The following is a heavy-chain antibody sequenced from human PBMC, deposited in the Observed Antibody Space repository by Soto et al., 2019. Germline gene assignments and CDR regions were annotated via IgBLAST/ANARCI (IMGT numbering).Heavy chain of an antibody. Sequence: QVQLVESGGGLVQPGRSLRLSCAASQFTFSDYGMHWVRQAPGRGLEWLAVISHDGNIHYYTDSVKGRFTTSRDNSMNTLYLPMNSLRPDDTAVYYSANDVNVRSSPWYFQDWGQGTLVTVSS. J-gene: IGHJ1*01. CDR1: QFTFSDYG. CDR3: ANDVNVRSSPWYFQD. CDR2: ISHDGNIH. V-gene: IGHV3-30*18. D-gene: IGHD6-13*01.